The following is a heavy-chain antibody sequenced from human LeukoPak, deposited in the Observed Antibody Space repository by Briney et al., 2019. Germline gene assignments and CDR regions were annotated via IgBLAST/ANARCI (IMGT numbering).Heavy chain of an antibody. V-gene: IGHV1-18*03. J-gene: IGHJ4*02. CDR1: GYPFTSFG. CDR3: ARDRVYDYSNPRGFDH. D-gene: IGHD4-11*01. CDR2: ISGYNGKT. Sequence: ASVKVSCKASGYPFTSFGISWVRQAPGQGLEWMGWISGYNGKTNCAQNLQGRVTMTTDTSTSTAYMELGSLRSDDMAVYYCARDRVYDYSNPRGFDHWGQGTLVTVPS.